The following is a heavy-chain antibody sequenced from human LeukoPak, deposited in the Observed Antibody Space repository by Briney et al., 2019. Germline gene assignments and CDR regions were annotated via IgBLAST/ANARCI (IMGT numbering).Heavy chain of an antibody. D-gene: IGHD6-6*01. Sequence: SETLSLTCTVSGGSISSSSYYWGWIRQPPGKGLEWIGSMYYSGSTYYNPSLKSRVTISVDTSKNQFSLKLSSVTAADTAVYFCARQAIGARSFDYWGQGTLDYWGQGTLVTVSS. CDR3: ARQAIGARSFDYWGQGTLDY. CDR1: GGSISSSSYY. V-gene: IGHV4-39*01. CDR2: MYYSGST. J-gene: IGHJ4*02.